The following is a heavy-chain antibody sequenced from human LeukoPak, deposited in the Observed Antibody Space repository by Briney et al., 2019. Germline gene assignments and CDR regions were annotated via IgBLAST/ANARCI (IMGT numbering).Heavy chain of an antibody. D-gene: IGHD3-9*01. V-gene: IGHV4-31*03. CDR1: GGSISSGGCY. J-gene: IGHJ5*02. CDR3: ARTYYDILTGSLDWFDP. CDR2: IYDSGST. Sequence: PSETLSLTCTVSGGSISSGGCYWSWIRQHPGKGLEWIGYIYDSGSTYYNPSLKSRVTISVDTSKNQFSLKLSSVTAADTAVYYCARTYYDILTGSLDWFDPWGQGTLVTVSS.